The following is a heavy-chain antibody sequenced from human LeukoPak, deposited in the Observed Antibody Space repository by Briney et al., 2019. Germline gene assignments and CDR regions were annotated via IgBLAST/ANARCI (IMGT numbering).Heavy chain of an antibody. CDR3: ARGAPIRVAVAATFDP. D-gene: IGHD6-19*01. CDR1: GFNFITYT. Sequence: ASVKVSCETSGFNFITYTMHWVRQAPGQRLEWMGWINAANGNTQYSQKFQGRVTITRDTSASTAYMELSSLRSEDTAMYYCARGAPIRVAVAATFDPWGQGTLVTVPS. J-gene: IGHJ5*02. CDR2: INAANGNT. V-gene: IGHV1-3*01.